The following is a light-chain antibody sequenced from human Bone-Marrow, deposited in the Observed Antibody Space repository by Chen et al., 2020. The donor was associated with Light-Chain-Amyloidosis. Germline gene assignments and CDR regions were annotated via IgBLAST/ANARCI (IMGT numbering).Light chain of an antibody. CDR1: QSVSNY. Sequence: EIVLTQSPATLSLSPGARATLSCRARQSVSNYLAWYQQKPCQAPRLLIYDASKRATGIPARFSGSGSGTDFPLSLSSLESEDLAVYYCQQRVNWRTFGGGSKVEFK. CDR3: QQRVNWRT. J-gene: IGKJ4*01. CDR2: DAS. V-gene: IGKV3-11*01.